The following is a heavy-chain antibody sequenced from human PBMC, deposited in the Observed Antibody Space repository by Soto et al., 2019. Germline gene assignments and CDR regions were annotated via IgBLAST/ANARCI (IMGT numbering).Heavy chain of an antibody. J-gene: IGHJ6*02. V-gene: IGHV6-1*01. D-gene: IGHD6-6*01. CDR2: TYYRSKWYN. CDR1: GDSVSSDSAA. CDR3: AREFGAARHYYYYGMDV. Sequence: SQTLSLTCAISGDSVSSDSAAWNWIRQSPSRGLEWLGRTYYRSKWYNDYAVSVKSRITINPDTSKNQFSLQLNSVTPEDTAVYYCAREFGAARHYYYYGMDVSGQGTTVTVSS.